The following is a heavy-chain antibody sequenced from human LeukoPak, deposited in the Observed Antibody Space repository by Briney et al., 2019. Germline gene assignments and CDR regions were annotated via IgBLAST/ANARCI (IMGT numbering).Heavy chain of an antibody. CDR3: AKAPNGGLRYFDWLYYFDY. Sequence: GGSLRLSCAASGFTFSSYAMSWVRQAPGKGLEWVSAISGSGGSTYYADSVKGRFTIPRDNSKNTLYLQMNSLRAEDTAVYYCAKAPNGGLRYFDWLYYFDYWGQGTLVTVSS. V-gene: IGHV3-23*01. CDR1: GFTFSSYA. J-gene: IGHJ4*02. CDR2: ISGSGGST. D-gene: IGHD3-9*01.